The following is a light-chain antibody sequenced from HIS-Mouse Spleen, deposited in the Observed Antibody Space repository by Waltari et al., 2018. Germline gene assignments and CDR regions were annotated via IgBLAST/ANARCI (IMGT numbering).Light chain of an antibody. Sequence: SYELTQPPSVSVSPGQTARITCSGVALPKKYAYWSQQKSGQAPVLVIYEDSKRPSGIPERFSGSSSGTMATLTISGAQVEDEADYYCYSTDSSGNHRVFGGGTKLTVL. CDR3: YSTDSSGNHRV. CDR1: ALPKKY. J-gene: IGLJ2*01. CDR2: EDS. V-gene: IGLV3-10*01.